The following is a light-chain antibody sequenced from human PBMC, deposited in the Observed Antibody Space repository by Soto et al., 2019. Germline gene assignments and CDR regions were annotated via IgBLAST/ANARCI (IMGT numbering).Light chain of an antibody. CDR2: KAS. J-gene: IGKJ1*01. CDR1: QSITSW. Sequence: DIQMTQSPSTLSASVGDRVTITCRASQSITSWLAWYQQKPGKAPKLLIYKASSLESGVPSRFSGSGSGTEFTLTISSLQPDDFATYYCQHYNSYPWTFGQGTKV. V-gene: IGKV1-5*03. CDR3: QHYNSYPWT.